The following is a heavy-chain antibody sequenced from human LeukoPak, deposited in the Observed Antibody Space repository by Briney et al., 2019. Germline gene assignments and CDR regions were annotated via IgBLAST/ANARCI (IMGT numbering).Heavy chain of an antibody. V-gene: IGHV4-39*01. J-gene: IGHJ4*02. Sequence: SETLSLTCTVSGGSISSSGYYWGWIRQPPGKGLEWIGSISYSGSTYYNPSLRSRFTISVDTSKTQFSLKLTSVTAADTAVYYCAAYYYDSSGYLGCGQGTLVTVSS. CDR1: GGSISSSGYY. CDR3: AAYYYDSSGYLG. D-gene: IGHD3-22*01. CDR2: ISYSGST.